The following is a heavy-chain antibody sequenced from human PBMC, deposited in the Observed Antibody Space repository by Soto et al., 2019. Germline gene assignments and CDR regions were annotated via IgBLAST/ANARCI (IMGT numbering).Heavy chain of an antibody. CDR1: GSSISTSHH. CDR3: ARNSSETKDSFDI. V-gene: IGHV4-38-2*01. Sequence: PSETLSLTCGVSGSSISTSHHWGWIRQPPGKGLEWIGTIYYSGHSFSNPPFKSRVTISIDTSKNQFSLKLRFVTAADTAVYYCARNSSETKDSFDIWGQGTMVTV. D-gene: IGHD1-26*01. CDR2: IYYSGHS. J-gene: IGHJ3*02.